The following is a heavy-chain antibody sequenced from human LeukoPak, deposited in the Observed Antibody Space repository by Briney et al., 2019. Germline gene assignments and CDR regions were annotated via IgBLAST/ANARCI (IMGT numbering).Heavy chain of an antibody. CDR1: GFTFSSYS. V-gene: IGHV3-21*01. D-gene: IGHD2-2*01. Sequence: GGSLRLSCAASGFTFSSYSMNWVRQAPGKGLEWVSSISSSSSYIYYADSVKSRFTISRDNAKNSLYLQMNSLRAEDTAVYYCARVNGGVYCSSTSCYAFDYWGQGTLVTVSS. J-gene: IGHJ4*02. CDR3: ARVNGGVYCSSTSCYAFDY. CDR2: ISSSSSYI.